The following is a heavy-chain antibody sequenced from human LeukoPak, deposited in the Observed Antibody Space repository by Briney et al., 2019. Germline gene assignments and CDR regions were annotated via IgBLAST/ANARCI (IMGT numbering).Heavy chain of an antibody. CDR1: GGSVSGYY. CDR3: ARGAVIPYTSPYYFDY. CDR2: VYYSGST. J-gene: IGHJ4*02. V-gene: IGHV4-59*02. Sequence: SETLSLTCVVSGGSVSGYYWGWIRQPPGRGLEWIGYVYYSGSTNYNPSFKSRITISVDTSRNQFSLQLSSVTAADTAVYYCARGAVIPYTSPYYFDYWGQGTLVTVSS. D-gene: IGHD3-3*01.